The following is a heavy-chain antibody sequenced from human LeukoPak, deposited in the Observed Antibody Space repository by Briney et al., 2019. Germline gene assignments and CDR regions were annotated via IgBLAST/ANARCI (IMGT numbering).Heavy chain of an antibody. CDR2: ITGDGGDT. D-gene: IGHD2-8*01. V-gene: IGHV3-23*01. CDR3: AKGSSNARPYYFDY. J-gene: IGHJ4*02. Sequence: QSGGSLRLSCEASGFGFSSYAMSWVRQAPGKGLEWVSAITGDGGDTFHADSVKGRLTISRDNSQSTLYLQMNSLRAEDSAVYYCAKGSSNARPYYFDYWGQGTLVTVSS. CDR1: GFGFSSYA.